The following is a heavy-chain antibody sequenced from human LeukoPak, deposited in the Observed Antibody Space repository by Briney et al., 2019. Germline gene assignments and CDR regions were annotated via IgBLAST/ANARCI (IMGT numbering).Heavy chain of an antibody. CDR2: MSYDGVDE. Sequence: PGGSLRLSCTTTGFTSSIYSMHWVRQAPGKGLEWVAVMSYDGVDEYYADFVKGRFTISRDNSKNTLYLQMNSLRAEDTAVYYCAKVGVGATHFDYWGQGTLVTVSS. CDR3: AKVGVGATHFDY. V-gene: IGHV3-30*04. D-gene: IGHD1-26*01. J-gene: IGHJ4*02. CDR1: GFTSSIYS.